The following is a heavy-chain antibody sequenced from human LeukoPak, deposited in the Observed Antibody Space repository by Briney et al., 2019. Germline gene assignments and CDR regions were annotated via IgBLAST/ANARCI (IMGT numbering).Heavy chain of an antibody. J-gene: IGHJ2*01. V-gene: IGHV4-31*03. CDR1: GGSITGNYY. CDR2: IHDGGNS. CDR3: ARSQINSLGYFYCDF. Sequence: SQTLSLTCTVSGGSITGNYYWSWIRQHPGGGLEWIGYIHDGGNSDYNSSLKSRVLISVDTSKNQFSLRLSSVTAADTAVYYCARSQINSLGYFYCDFWGRGTLVTVSS. D-gene: IGHD6-13*01.